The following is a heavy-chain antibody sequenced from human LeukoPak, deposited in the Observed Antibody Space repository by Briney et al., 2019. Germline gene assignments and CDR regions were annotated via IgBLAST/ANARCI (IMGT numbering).Heavy chain of an antibody. D-gene: IGHD4-23*01. CDR3: ARTRYDYGGLDY. CDR1: VGTFSSET. V-gene: IGHV1-69*02. J-gene: IGHJ4*02. CDR2: IIPILCIT. Sequence: SVKVSCKASVGTFSSETISWVRQAPGQALEWMGRIIPILCITNYAQKFQGRVTITADKSTSTAYMELSSLRSDDTAVYYCARTRYDYGGLDYWGQGTLVTVSS.